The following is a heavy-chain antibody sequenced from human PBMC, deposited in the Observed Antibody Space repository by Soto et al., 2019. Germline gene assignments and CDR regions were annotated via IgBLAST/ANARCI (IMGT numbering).Heavy chain of an antibody. CDR2: IYWNDEK. J-gene: IGHJ5*02. CDR3: AHRVNMARGPYNYFGP. D-gene: IGHD3-10*01. CDR1: GFSLTTGVG. Sequence: SGPTLVNPTQTLTLTCSFSGFSLTTGVGVGWIRQPPGRALEWLAIIYWNDEKLYNPSLKTRLTITKDTSKNQVVLTVTDMDPVDTATYYCAHRVNMARGPYNYFGPWGQGTLVTVSS. V-gene: IGHV2-5*01.